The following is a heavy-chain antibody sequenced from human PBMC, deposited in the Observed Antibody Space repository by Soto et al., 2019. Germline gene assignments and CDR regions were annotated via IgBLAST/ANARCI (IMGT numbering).Heavy chain of an antibody. CDR2: IYYSGST. Sequence: SETLSLTCTVSGGSISSYYWSWIRQPPGKGLEWIGYIYYSGSTNYNPSLKSRVTISVDTSKNQFSLKLSSVTAADTAVYYCARDRVGYYYGAFDIWGQGTMVTVS. CDR1: GGSISSYY. CDR3: ARDRVGYYYGAFDI. D-gene: IGHD3-10*01. V-gene: IGHV4-59*01. J-gene: IGHJ3*02.